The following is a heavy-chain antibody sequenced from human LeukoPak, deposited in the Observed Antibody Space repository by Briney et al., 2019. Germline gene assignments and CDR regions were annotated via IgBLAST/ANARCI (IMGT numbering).Heavy chain of an antibody. CDR2: IYYTGST. D-gene: IGHD6-13*01. J-gene: IGHJ4*02. V-gene: IGHV4-59*08. CDR3: ARLRPSIGAAGTFDY. CDR1: GGSISSYY. Sequence: SETLSLTCTVSGGSISSYYWSWIRQPPGKGREWMGYIYYTGSTKYNASLKSRVTISVDTSKNQFSLKVSSVTAADTAVYYCARLRPSIGAAGTFDYWGQGTLVTVSS.